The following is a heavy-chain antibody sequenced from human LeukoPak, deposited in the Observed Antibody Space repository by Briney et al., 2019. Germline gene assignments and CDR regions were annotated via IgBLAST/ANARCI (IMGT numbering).Heavy chain of an antibody. D-gene: IGHD2-15*01. CDR1: GGSLSGYY. Sequence: SETLSLTCAVYGGSLSGYYWSWIRQPPGKGLEWIGEINHNGSTQYNPSLKSRVAISVDTSKNQFSLNLSSVTAADTAVYYCAKYCSGGSCYGAFDIWGQGTMVTVSS. V-gene: IGHV4-34*01. J-gene: IGHJ3*02. CDR2: INHNGST. CDR3: AKYCSGGSCYGAFDI.